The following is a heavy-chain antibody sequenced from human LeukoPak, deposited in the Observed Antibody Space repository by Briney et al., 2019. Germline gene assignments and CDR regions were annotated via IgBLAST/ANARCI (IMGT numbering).Heavy chain of an antibody. CDR1: GFAFSSYD. D-gene: IGHD6-13*01. Sequence: PGGSLRLSCAASGFAFSSYDMHWVRQAPGKGLEWVAAISSDGSHKYYADSVKGRFTISRDNSKSTLYLQISSLRPEDTAVYYCAKAPTMAAADYWGQGTLVTVSS. CDR2: ISSDGSHK. CDR3: AKAPTMAAADY. V-gene: IGHV3-30*18. J-gene: IGHJ4*02.